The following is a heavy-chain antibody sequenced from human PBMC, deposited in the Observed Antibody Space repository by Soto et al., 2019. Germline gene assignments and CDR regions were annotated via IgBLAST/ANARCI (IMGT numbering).Heavy chain of an antibody. D-gene: IGHD3-10*01. CDR3: ARDPDGSGY. CDR2: IHSDGTT. CDR1: GFIVRSNY. J-gene: IGHJ4*02. V-gene: IGHV3-53*01. Sequence: QPGGSLRLSCAVSGFIVRSNYMSWVRQAPGKGLEWVSVIHSDGTTHYADSVKGRFTISRDNSKNTLYLQMNSLRVEDTAVYYCARDPDGSGYWGQGTLVTVSS.